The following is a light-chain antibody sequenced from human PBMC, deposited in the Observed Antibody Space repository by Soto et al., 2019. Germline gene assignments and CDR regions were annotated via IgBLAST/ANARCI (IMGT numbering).Light chain of an antibody. V-gene: IGKV3-20*01. CDR1: QSVSSSY. CDR3: PQYGSSQWT. Sequence: EIVLTQSPGTLSLSPGERATLSCRASQSVSSSYLAWYQQKPGQAPSLLIYGASSRATGIPDRFSGSGSGTDFTLTISRLEPEDFAVYYCPQYGSSQWTFGQGSKVEIK. CDR2: GAS. J-gene: IGKJ1*01.